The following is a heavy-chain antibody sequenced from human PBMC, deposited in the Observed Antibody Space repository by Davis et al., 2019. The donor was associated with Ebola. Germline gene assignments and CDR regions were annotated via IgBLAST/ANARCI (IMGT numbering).Heavy chain of an antibody. CDR1: GCRFTTYG. CDR3: ATLPDI. CDR2: INTNTGNP. Sequence: ASVKVSCKASGCRFTTYGMHWVRQAPGQGLEWMGWINTNTGNPTYAKGFTGRFVFSLDTSVSTAYLQINSLKTKDIAVYYCATLPDIWGQGTVVTVSS. V-gene: IGHV7-4-1*02. J-gene: IGHJ3*02.